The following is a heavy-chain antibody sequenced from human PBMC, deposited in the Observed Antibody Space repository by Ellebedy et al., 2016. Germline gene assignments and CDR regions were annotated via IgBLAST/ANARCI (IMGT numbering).Heavy chain of an antibody. V-gene: IGHV4-38-2*02. CDR1: GYSISSGYY. CDR2: INHSGST. J-gene: IGHJ6*02. Sequence: SETLSLXXTVSGYSISSGYYWSWIRQPPGKGLEWIGEINHSGSTNYNPSLKSRVTISVDTSKNQFSLKLSSVTAADTAVYYCARGWGQLVHLYYYYYGMDVWGQGTTVTVSS. CDR3: ARGWGQLVHLYYYYYGMDV. D-gene: IGHD6-13*01.